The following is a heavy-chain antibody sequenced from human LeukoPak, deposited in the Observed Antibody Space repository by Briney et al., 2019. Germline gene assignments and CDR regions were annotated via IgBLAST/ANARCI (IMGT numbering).Heavy chain of an antibody. CDR1: GGSISSGGYY. J-gene: IGHJ4*02. CDR2: IYYSGST. CDR3: ARHQRDYYDSSGYRRPFDY. V-gene: IGHV4-31*03. D-gene: IGHD3-22*01. Sequence: PSETLSLTCTVSGGSISSGGYYWSWIRQHPGKGLKWIGYIYYSGSTYYNPSLKSRVTISVDTSKNQFSLKLSSVTAADTAVYYCARHQRDYYDSSGYRRPFDYWGQGTLVTVSS.